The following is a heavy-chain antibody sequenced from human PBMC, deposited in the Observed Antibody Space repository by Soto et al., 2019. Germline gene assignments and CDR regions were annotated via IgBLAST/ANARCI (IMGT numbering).Heavy chain of an antibody. D-gene: IGHD2-15*01. CDR3: ARWGRPVVAAILGSNWFDP. Sequence: GASVKVSCKASGYTFTSYAMHWVRQAPGQRLEWMGWINAGNGNTKYSQKFQGRVTITRDTSASTAYMELSSLRSEDTAVYYCARWGRPVVAAILGSNWFDPWGQGTLVTISS. CDR2: INAGNGNT. V-gene: IGHV1-3*01. J-gene: IGHJ5*02. CDR1: GYTFTSYA.